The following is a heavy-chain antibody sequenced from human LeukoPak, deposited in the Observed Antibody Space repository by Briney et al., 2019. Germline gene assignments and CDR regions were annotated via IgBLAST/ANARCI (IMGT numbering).Heavy chain of an antibody. CDR2: INWNGGST. CDR3: ASGAAAGTPEYFQH. V-gene: IGHV3-20*01. Sequence: GGSLRLSCAASGFTFSSYGMHWVRQAPGKGLEWVSSINWNGGSTGYADSVKGRFTLSRDNAKNSLYLQMNSLRAEDTALYHCASGAAAGTPEYFQHWGQGTLVTVSS. D-gene: IGHD6-13*01. J-gene: IGHJ1*01. CDR1: GFTFSSYG.